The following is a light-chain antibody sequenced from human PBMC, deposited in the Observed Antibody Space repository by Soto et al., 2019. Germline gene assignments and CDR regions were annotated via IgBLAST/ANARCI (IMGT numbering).Light chain of an antibody. Sequence: DIQMTQSPSTLSAAVGDTVTITCRASESIDNWLARYQQKPGKAPKLLIFAASTLVRGVPSRFSGRGSGTEFTLTISSLQADDYATFYCQQYHTDWTFGQGTKVDI. CDR1: ESIDNW. V-gene: IGKV1-5*01. J-gene: IGKJ1*01. CDR3: QQYHTDWT. CDR2: AAS.